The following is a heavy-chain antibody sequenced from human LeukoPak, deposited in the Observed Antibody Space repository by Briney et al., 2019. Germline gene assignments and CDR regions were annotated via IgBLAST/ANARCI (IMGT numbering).Heavy chain of an antibody. J-gene: IGHJ5*02. D-gene: IGHD5-18*01. Sequence: SETLSLTCTVSGGSISSYYWSWIRQPPGKGLEWIGYIYYSGSTNYNPSLKSRVTISVDTSKNQFSLKLSSVTAADTAVYYCARHKGGYSYANWFDPWGQGTLVTVSS. CDR1: GGSISSYY. CDR3: ARHKGGYSYANWFDP. V-gene: IGHV4-59*08. CDR2: IYYSGST.